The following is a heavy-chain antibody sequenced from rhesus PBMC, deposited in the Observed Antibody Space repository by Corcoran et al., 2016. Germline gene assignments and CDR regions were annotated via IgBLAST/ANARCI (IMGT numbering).Heavy chain of an antibody. CDR2: ISPYNGNK. CDR3: TRGGSGSYSPFDY. Sequence: QVQLVQSGAEIKQPGASVKLSCKASGYTFTSYYMHWVRQAPGQGLEWIGLISPYNGNKSYSQNFQGIFIITTDTATSTGYMELSSLRCEDTAVYYCTRGGSGSYSPFDYWGQGVLVTVSS. J-gene: IGHJ4*01. D-gene: IGHD3-16*01. CDR1: GYTFTSYY. V-gene: IGHV1-180*01.